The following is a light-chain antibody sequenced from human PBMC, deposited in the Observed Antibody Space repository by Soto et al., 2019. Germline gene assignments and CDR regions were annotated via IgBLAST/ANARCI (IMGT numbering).Light chain of an antibody. CDR1: SSDVGGYNY. J-gene: IGLJ3*02. CDR3: CSYAGSYNWV. Sequence: QSALTQPRSVSGSPGQSVTISCTGTSSDVGGYNYVSWYQQHPGKAPKLMIYDVNKRPSGVPDRFSASKSGNTASLTISGLQAEDEADYSCCSYAGSYNWVFGGGTKLTVL. V-gene: IGLV2-11*01. CDR2: DVN.